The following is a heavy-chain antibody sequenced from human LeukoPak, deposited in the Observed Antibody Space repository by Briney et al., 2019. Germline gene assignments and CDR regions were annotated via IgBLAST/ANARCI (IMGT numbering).Heavy chain of an antibody. J-gene: IGHJ4*02. CDR2: INPNSGGT. CDR3: ARDRGTTVTMEFDY. D-gene: IGHD4-17*01. V-gene: IGHV1-2*02. CDR1: GGTFSSYA. Sequence: GASVKVSCKASGGTFSSYAISWVRQAPGQGLEWMGWINPNSGGTNYAQKFQGRVTMTRDTSISTAYMELSRLRSDDTAVYYCARDRGTTVTMEFDYWGQGTLVTVSS.